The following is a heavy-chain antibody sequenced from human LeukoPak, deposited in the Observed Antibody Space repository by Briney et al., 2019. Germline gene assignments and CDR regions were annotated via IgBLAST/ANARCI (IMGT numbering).Heavy chain of an antibody. V-gene: IGHV3-11*04. CDR3: VRRRSFDY. J-gene: IGHJ4*02. Sequence: PGGSLRLSCAASGFTFSDFSISWIRQAPGKGLEWVSYIRSSGSTIYYADSVKGRFTIFRDNAKKSVDLQMNSLRAEDTAVYYCVRRRSFDYWGQGTLVTVSS. CDR2: IRSSGSTI. CDR1: GFTFSDFS. D-gene: IGHD1-14*01.